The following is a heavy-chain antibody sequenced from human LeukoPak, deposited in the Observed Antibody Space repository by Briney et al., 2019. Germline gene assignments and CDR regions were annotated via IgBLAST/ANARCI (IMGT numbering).Heavy chain of an antibody. Sequence: GSVKVSCKASGYTFTGYYMHWVRQAPGQGLEWMGWINPKSGGTKYAQNFQGRVTMTRDTSINTAYMEVSRLTSDDTAVYYCARDWGSGSYITTHWGQGTLVTVSS. V-gene: IGHV1-2*02. CDR2: INPKSGGT. J-gene: IGHJ4*02. CDR1: GYTFTGYY. CDR3: ARDWGSGSYITTH. D-gene: IGHD1-26*01.